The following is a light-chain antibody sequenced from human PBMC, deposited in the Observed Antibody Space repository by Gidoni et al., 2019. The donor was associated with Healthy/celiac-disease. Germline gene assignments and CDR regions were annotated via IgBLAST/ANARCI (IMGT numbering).Light chain of an antibody. Sequence: QSALTQPASVSGSPGQSITITCTGTSSDVGGYNYVSWYQQHPGKAPKLMIYEVSNRPSGVSNRFSGSKSGQTDSLTISGLQAEDEADYYCSSYTSSSTKVFGTGTKVTVL. CDR3: SSYTSSSTKV. V-gene: IGLV2-14*01. J-gene: IGLJ1*01. CDR2: EVS. CDR1: SSDVGGYNY.